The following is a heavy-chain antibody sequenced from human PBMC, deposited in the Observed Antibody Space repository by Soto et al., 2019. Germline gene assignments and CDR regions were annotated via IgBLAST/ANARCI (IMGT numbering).Heavy chain of an antibody. CDR3: ARPVDNWNPFDF. V-gene: IGHV5-51*01. CDR2: IHPGDPDT. J-gene: IGHJ4*02. D-gene: IGHD1-20*01. CDR1: VYNLSNYW. Sequence: GESLNISCKGSVYNLSNYWNAWARQMAVEGLVWMGLIHPGDPDTRYSPPFQGQVTISADKSISTAYLQWTSLKASDTAMYYCARPVDNWNPFDFWGQGTLVTVS.